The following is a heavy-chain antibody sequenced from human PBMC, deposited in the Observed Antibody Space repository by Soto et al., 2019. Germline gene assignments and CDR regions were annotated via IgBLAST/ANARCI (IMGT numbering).Heavy chain of an antibody. V-gene: IGHV3-23*05. Sequence: EVQLCESGGGLVQPGGSLRLSCATSGFIFSTDTINWFRQAPGRGLEWVSSIYGNGRSTFYSASVKGRFTITRDNSGNTVYMQMSSLRAEDTAIYYCAKDFTPDSRWDNDYWRRGSLVTVAS. CDR2: IYGNGRST. J-gene: IGHJ4*02. CDR1: GFIFSTDT. D-gene: IGHD1-26*01. CDR3: AKDFTPDSRWDNDY.